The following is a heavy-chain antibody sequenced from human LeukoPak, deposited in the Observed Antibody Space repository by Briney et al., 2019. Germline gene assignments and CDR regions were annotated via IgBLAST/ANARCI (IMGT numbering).Heavy chain of an antibody. CDR2: INWNGDST. Sequence: GGSLRLSCVASGFTFSHYSMTWVRQAPGKGLEWVSTINWNGDSTGYADSVKGRFTISRDNAKNTLYLQMNSLRAEDTAVYYCVREKYSGYDFLDYWGQGTLVTVSS. CDR3: VREKYSGYDFLDY. J-gene: IGHJ4*02. V-gene: IGHV3-20*04. CDR1: GFTFSHYS. D-gene: IGHD5-12*01.